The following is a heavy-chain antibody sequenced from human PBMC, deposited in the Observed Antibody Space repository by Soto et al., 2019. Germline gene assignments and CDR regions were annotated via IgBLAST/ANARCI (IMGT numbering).Heavy chain of an antibody. J-gene: IGHJ3*01. V-gene: IGHV4-4*02. CDR3: AKDRLWGSSDRGAPDDFEV. D-gene: IGHD6-6*01. CDR2: IYQSGST. CDR1: GGSISSRNW. Sequence: QVHLQESGPGLVKPSGTLSLTCTVSGGSISSRNWWSWLRQSPTKGLEWIGEIYQSGSTNYNPSLERRVPISVDKSKNQFSLELPSLTAADTAVYYCAKDRLWGSSDRGAPDDFEVWGQGTMVTVS.